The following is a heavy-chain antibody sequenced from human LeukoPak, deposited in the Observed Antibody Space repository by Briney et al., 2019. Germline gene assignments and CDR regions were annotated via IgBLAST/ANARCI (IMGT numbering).Heavy chain of an antibody. Sequence: GGSLRLSCAASGFTFSSYAMHWVRQAPGKGLEWVAVISYDGSNKYYADSVKGRFTISRDNSKNTLYLQMNSLRAEDTAVYYCARVKDQLLSPSVAFWSGYYRYYYYYYMDVWGKGTTVTVSS. CDR3: ARVKDQLLSPSVAFWSGYYRYYYYYYMDV. V-gene: IGHV3-30-3*01. J-gene: IGHJ6*03. D-gene: IGHD3-3*01. CDR2: ISYDGSNK. CDR1: GFTFSSYA.